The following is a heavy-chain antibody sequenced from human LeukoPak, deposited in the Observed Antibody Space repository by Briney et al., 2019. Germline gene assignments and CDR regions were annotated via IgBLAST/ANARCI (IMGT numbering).Heavy chain of an antibody. CDR2: ISGSGGTT. V-gene: IGHV3-23*01. D-gene: IGHD2-15*01. Sequence: GGSLRLSCAASGFTFSSYVMSWVRQAPGKGLQWFSAISGSGGTTYYAASLRGRFTISRDNSKSTLYLQTNSLRAEDTAIYYCAKDALGYCSGGSCPSNSWGQGTLVTVSS. CDR3: AKDALGYCSGGSCPSNS. CDR1: GFTFSSYV. J-gene: IGHJ4*02.